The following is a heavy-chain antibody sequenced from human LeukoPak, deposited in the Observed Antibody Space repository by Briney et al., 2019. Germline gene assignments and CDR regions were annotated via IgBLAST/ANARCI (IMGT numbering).Heavy chain of an antibody. Sequence: GGSLRLSCAASGFTHSNAWMSWVRQAAGKGLEWVGFIRSKAYGGTTEYAASVKGRFTISRDDSKSIAYLQMNSLKTEDTAVYYCTRVLGVGATASVDYWGQGTLVTVSS. D-gene: IGHD1-26*01. CDR2: IRSKAYGGTT. CDR1: GFTHSNAW. CDR3: TRVLGVGATASVDY. J-gene: IGHJ4*02. V-gene: IGHV3-49*04.